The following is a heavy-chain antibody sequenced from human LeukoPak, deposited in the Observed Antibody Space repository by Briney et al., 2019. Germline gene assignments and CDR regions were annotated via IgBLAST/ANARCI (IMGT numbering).Heavy chain of an antibody. D-gene: IGHD2-2*01. CDR2: ISSSSSYI. CDR1: GFTFSSYA. CDR3: ASEGYCSSTSCRDY. Sequence: PGGSLRLSCAASGFTFSSYAMSWVRQAPGKGLEWVSSISSSSSYIYYADSVKGRFTISRDNAKNSLYLQMNSLRAEDTAVYYCASEGYCSSTSCRDYWGQGTLVTVSS. J-gene: IGHJ4*02. V-gene: IGHV3-21*01.